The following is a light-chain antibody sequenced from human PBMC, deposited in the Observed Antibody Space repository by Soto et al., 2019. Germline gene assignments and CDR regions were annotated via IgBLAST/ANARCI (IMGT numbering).Light chain of an antibody. V-gene: IGKV3-20*01. CDR1: QYINTR. J-gene: IGKJ1*01. CDR3: QQYGSSPWT. CDR2: GAS. Sequence: EIVLTQSPATLSSFPGDRVTLSCRASQYINTRLAWYQQKPGQAPRLLIYGASSRATGIPDRFSGSGSGTDVTLTISRLEPEDFAVYDGQQYGSSPWTFGQGTKVDIK.